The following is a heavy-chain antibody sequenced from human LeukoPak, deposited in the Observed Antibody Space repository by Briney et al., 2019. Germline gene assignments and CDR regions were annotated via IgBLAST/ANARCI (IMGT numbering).Heavy chain of an antibody. D-gene: IGHD1-14*01. J-gene: IGHJ3*02. CDR3: AVGYNRGAIHHDAFDI. Sequence: ASVKVSCKASGYTFTDYYIQWVRQAPRQGLEWMGWINPYSGGTNYPQKFQGRVTMIRDTSISTAYMELSRLRSDDTAVYYCAVGYNRGAIHHDAFDIWGQGTMVTVSS. CDR2: INPYSGGT. CDR1: GYTFTDYY. V-gene: IGHV1-2*02.